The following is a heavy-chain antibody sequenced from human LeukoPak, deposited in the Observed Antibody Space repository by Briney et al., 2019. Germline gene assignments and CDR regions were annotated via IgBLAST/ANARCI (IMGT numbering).Heavy chain of an antibody. CDR2: IYYSGST. CDR3: ARASGSSGFYYRSGTSVDY. Sequence: SETLSLTCTVSGGSISSGDYYWSWIRQPPGKGLEWIGYIYYSGSTNYNPSLKSRVTISVDTSKNQFSLKLSSVTAADTAVYYCARASGSSGFYYRSGTSVDYWGQGTLVTVSS. CDR1: GGSISSGDYY. V-gene: IGHV4-61*08. D-gene: IGHD3-22*01. J-gene: IGHJ4*02.